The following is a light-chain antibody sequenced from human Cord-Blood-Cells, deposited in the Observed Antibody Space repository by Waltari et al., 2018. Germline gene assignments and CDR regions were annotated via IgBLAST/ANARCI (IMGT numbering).Light chain of an antibody. Sequence: QSALTQPASVSGSPGQSITIPCTGTSSDVGSSTLVPWYQQHPGKAPKLMIYEVSKRPSGVSNRFSGSKSGNTASLTISGLQAEDEADYYCCSYAGSSTYVFGTGTKVTVL. J-gene: IGLJ1*01. V-gene: IGLV2-23*02. CDR1: SSDVGSSTL. CDR2: EVS. CDR3: CSYAGSSTYV.